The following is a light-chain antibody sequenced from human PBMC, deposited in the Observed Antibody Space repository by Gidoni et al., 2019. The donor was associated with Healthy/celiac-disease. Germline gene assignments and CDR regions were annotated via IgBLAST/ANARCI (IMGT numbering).Light chain of an antibody. V-gene: IGKV3-20*01. J-gene: IGKJ2*01. CDR2: GAS. CDR1: QSVSSSY. Sequence: EIVLTQSPGTLSLSPGERATLSCRASQSVSSSYLAWYQQKPGQAPRLLIYGASSRATGIPDRFSGSVSGTDFILTISRLEPEDFAVYYCQQYGSSPYTFGQXTKLEIK. CDR3: QQYGSSPYT.